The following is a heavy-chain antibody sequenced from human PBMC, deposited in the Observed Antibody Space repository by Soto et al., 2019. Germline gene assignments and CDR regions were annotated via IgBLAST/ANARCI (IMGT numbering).Heavy chain of an antibody. J-gene: IGHJ4*02. CDR2: ISGSGGST. CDR1: GFTFSSYA. V-gene: IGHV3-23*01. D-gene: IGHD3-22*01. CDR3: AKDGFTMIVVVIAPPYYFDY. Sequence: GGSLRLSCAASGFTFSSYAMSWVRQAPGKGLEWVSAISGSGGSTYYADSVKGRFTISRDNSKNTLYLQMNSLRAEDTAVYYCAKDGFTMIVVVIAPPYYFDYWGQGTLVTVSS.